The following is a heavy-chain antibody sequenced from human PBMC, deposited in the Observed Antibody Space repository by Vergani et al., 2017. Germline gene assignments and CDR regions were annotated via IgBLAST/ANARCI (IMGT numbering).Heavy chain of an antibody. J-gene: IGHJ6*02. CDR1: GFSVSDNY. V-gene: IGHV3-66*01. Sequence: EVRLVDSGGGLVQPGGSLRLSCAASGFSVSDNYMSWVRQAPGKGLEWVSILYVVGTSDYADSVEGRFTVSRGISKNTLHLQLNSLRVEYTAVYFCSYGMDVWGQGTTVTVSS. CDR3: SYGMDV. CDR2: LYVVGTS.